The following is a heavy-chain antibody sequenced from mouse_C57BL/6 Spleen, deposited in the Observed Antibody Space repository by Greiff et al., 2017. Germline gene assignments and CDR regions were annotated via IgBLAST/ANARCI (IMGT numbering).Heavy chain of an antibody. J-gene: IGHJ4*01. Sequence: QVQLQQPGAELVRPGSSVKLSCKASGYTFTSYWMDWVKQRPGQGLEWIGNIYPSDSETHYNQKFKDKATLTVAKSSSTAYMQLSSLTSEDSAVYYCARDDGYYGGAMDDWGQGTSVTVSS. CDR1: GYTFTSYW. CDR2: IYPSDSET. V-gene: IGHV1-61*01. CDR3: ARDDGYYGGAMDD. D-gene: IGHD2-3*01.